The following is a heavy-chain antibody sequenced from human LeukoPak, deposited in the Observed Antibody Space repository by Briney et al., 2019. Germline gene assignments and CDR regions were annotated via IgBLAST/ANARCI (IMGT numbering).Heavy chain of an antibody. Sequence: GGPLILSCAASGFTFSSYGMHCVRQAPGKSLEGVADIWHDGSNKSYAASVKGRFTSSRVNSKNTLYLQMNSLRAEDTAVYYCAKGNDFWSGYLDYWGQGTLVTVSS. D-gene: IGHD3-3*01. V-gene: IGHV3-33*06. J-gene: IGHJ4*02. CDR2: IWHDGSNK. CDR3: AKGNDFWSGYLDY. CDR1: GFTFSSYG.